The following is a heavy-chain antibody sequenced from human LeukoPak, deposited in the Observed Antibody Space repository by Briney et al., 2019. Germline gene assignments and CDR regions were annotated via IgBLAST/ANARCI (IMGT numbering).Heavy chain of an antibody. D-gene: IGHD6-13*01. CDR1: GGPISSDY. V-gene: IGHV4-59*08. Sequence: SETLSLTCTVSGGPISSDYWSWIRQPPGKGLEWIGHIYHSGSTKYNSSLKSRVTISIDTSKSQFSLRLSSVTAADTAVYYCARLVISGYTSTWYLFDYWGQGTQVTVSS. CDR2: IYHSGST. CDR3: ARLVISGYTSTWYLFDY. J-gene: IGHJ4*02.